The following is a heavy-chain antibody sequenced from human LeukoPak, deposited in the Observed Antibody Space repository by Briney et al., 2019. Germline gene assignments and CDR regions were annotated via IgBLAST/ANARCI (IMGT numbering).Heavy chain of an antibody. CDR2: IYYSGST. CDR3: ARATPYYDFWSGYSSRWFDP. D-gene: IGHD3-3*01. Sequence: SETLSLTRTVSGGSISSYYWSWIRQPPGKGLEWIGYIYYSGSTNYNPSLKSRVTISVDTSKNQFSLKLSSVTAADTAVYYCARATPYYDFWSGYSSRWFDPWGQGTLVTVSS. V-gene: IGHV4-59*01. CDR1: GGSISSYY. J-gene: IGHJ5*02.